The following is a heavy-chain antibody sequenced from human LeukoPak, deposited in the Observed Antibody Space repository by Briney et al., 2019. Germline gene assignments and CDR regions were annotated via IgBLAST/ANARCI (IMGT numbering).Heavy chain of an antibody. V-gene: IGHV4-39*01. CDR1: GGSISSSSYY. D-gene: IGHD5-24*01. Sequence: PSETLSLTCTVSGGSISSSSYYWGWIRQPPGKGLEWIGSIYYSGSTYYNPSLKSRVTISVDTSKNQFSLKLSSVTAADTAVYYCARRDTISQVEGDAFDIWAKGQWSPSLQ. CDR3: ARRDTISQVEGDAFDI. CDR2: IYYSGST. J-gene: IGHJ3*02.